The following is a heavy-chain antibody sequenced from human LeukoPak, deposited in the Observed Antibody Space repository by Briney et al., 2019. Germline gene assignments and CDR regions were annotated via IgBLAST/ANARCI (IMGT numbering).Heavy chain of an antibody. J-gene: IGHJ6*03. D-gene: IGHD3-16*01. CDR2: IDNSGST. CDR1: GGSISSTGYY. Sequence: SETLSLTCTVSGGSISSTGYYWTWIRQPTGKGLEWIGHIDNSGSTNCNPSLKSRVTISVDTSKNQFSLNLTSVTAADTAVYYCARDCEFCDLLFYMNVWGKGTTVTVSS. CDR3: ARDCEFCDLLFYMNV. V-gene: IGHV4-61*09.